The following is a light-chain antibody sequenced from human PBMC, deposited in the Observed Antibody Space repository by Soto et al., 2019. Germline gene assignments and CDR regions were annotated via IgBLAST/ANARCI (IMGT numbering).Light chain of an antibody. CDR1: SSDVGGYNS. CDR3: SAYSSSSTLVL. J-gene: IGLJ2*01. V-gene: IGLV2-14*03. CDR2: DVS. Sequence: QSALTQPASVSGSPGQSITISCTGTSSDVGGYNSVSWYQQHPGKAPKLMIHDVSNRPSGVSNRFSGSKSGNTASLTISGLLAEDEADYYCSAYSSSSTLVLFGGGTKSPS.